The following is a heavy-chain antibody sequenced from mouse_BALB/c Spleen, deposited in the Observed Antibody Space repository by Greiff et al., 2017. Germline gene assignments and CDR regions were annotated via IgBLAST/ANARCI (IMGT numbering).Heavy chain of an antibody. CDR1: GFAFSSYD. CDR2: IGSGGGST. CDR3: ARRYGYAMDY. Sequence: EVKLVESGGGLVKPGGSLKLSCAASGFAFSSYDMSWVRQTPEKRLEWVAYIGSGGGSTYYHCTVKGRFTMSRDNATNTLYLQMSSLKSEDTAVYDCARRYGYAMDYWGQGTSVTVAS. V-gene: IGHV5-12-1*01. J-gene: IGHJ4*01. D-gene: IGHD2-14*01.